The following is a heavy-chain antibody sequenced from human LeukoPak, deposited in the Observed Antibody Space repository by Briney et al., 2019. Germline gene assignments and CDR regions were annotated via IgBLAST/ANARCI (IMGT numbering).Heavy chain of an antibody. V-gene: IGHV5-51*01. CDR1: GYYFNNYW. CDR3: ARHSSGAFDI. D-gene: IGHD3-10*01. Sequence: GESLKISCKGSGYYFNNYWITWVRQMPGKGLEWMGIIYPDDSQTRYSSSFQGQVTISADKSIRTAYLQWRSLKASDTAMYYCARHSSGAFDIWGQGTMVTVSS. J-gene: IGHJ3*02. CDR2: IYPDDSQT.